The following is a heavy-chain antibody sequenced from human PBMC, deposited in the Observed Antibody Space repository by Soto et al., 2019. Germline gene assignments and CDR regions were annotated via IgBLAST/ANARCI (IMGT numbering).Heavy chain of an antibody. CDR3: AIDPSAHFPEY. CDR1: GFTFGDCG. CDR2: I. J-gene: IGHJ4*02. D-gene: IGHD3-10*01. V-gene: IGHV3-23*01. Sequence: EVQLLESGGDSVQPGGSLRLSCAASGFTFGDCGMSWFRQAPGKGLEWVSTIHSVKGRFTISRDNSRNILYLQLNSLRAEDTAVYYCAIDPSAHFPEYWGQGTLVTVSS.